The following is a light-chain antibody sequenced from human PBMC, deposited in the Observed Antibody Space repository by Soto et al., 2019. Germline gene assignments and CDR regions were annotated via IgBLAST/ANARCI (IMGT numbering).Light chain of an antibody. CDR2: KAS. V-gene: IGKV1-5*03. CDR3: QQANISTIT. Sequence: IHTTQPPSTTSASLGDSAPITCRASQSVSDWLAWYQQKPGNPPKLLIYKASTLKSGVPSRFSGSGSGTEFTLTISNLQPEDVATYYCQQANISTITLGQGTRLEI. J-gene: IGKJ5*01. CDR1: QSVSDW.